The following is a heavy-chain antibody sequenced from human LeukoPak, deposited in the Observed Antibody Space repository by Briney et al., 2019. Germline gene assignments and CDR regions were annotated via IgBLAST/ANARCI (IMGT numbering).Heavy chain of an antibody. CDR1: GGSISSYY. D-gene: IGHD3-10*01. CDR2: IYYSGCT. CDR3: ARTSWFGELLAWFDP. V-gene: IGHV4-59*01. J-gene: IGHJ5*02. Sequence: SETLSLTCTVSGGSISSYYWSWIRQPPGKGLEWIGYIYYSGCTNYNPSLKSRVTISVDTSKNQFSLKLSSVTAADTAVYYCARTSWFGELLAWFDPWGQGTLVTVSS.